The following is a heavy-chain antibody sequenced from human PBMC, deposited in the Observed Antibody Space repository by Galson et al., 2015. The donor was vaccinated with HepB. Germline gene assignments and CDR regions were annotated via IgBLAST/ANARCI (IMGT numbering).Heavy chain of an antibody. Sequence: SVKVSCKASGYTFTSYAMHWVRQAPGQRLEWMGWINAGNGNTKYSQKFQGRVTITRDTSASTAYMELSSLRSEDTAVYYCARVRGYCSSTSCYTSLKNSYYFDYWGQGTLVTVSS. CDR3: ARVRGYCSSTSCYTSLKNSYYFDY. CDR2: INAGNGNT. J-gene: IGHJ4*02. CDR1: GYTFTSYA. D-gene: IGHD2-2*02. V-gene: IGHV1-3*01.